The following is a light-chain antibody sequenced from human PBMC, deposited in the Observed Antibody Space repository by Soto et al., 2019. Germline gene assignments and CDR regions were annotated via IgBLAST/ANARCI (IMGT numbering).Light chain of an antibody. CDR1: SSDFGGYNF. CDR2: DVS. V-gene: IGLV2-11*01. Sequence: QSALTQPRSVSGSPGQSVTISCTGTSSDFGGYNFVSWYQQQPGKAPKLMIYDVSKRPSGVPDRFSGSKSGNTASLTISGRQGEDEADYYCGSYAGSYTHVVFGGGTKLTVL. CDR3: GSYAGSYTHVV. J-gene: IGLJ2*01.